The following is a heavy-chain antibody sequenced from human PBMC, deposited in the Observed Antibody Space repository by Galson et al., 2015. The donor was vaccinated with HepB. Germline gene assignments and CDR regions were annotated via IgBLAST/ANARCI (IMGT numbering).Heavy chain of an antibody. J-gene: IGHJ6*02. CDR3: TKDIVVVPAAMEYYGMDV. Sequence: SLRLSCAASGFTFSSYAMSWVRQAPGKGLEWVSAISGSGGSTYYADSVKGRFTISRDNSKNTLYLQMNSLRAEDTAVYYCTKDIVVVPAAMEYYGMDVWGQGTTVTVSS. D-gene: IGHD2-2*01. CDR2: ISGSGGST. V-gene: IGHV3-23*01. CDR1: GFTFSSYA.